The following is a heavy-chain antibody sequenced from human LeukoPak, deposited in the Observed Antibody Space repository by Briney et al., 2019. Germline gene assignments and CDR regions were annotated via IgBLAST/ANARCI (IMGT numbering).Heavy chain of an antibody. V-gene: IGHV4-59*01. CDR2: IPCRWST. D-gene: IGHD6-13*01. Sequence: SETLSLTCTVSGGSISSYYWSWIRQPPWQGLEWIWYIPCRWSTNYNPSLKSRVTISVDTSKNQFSLKLSSVTAADTAVYYCAREPGIAALDYWGQGTLVTVSS. J-gene: IGHJ4*02. CDR1: GGSISSYY. CDR3: AREPGIAALDY.